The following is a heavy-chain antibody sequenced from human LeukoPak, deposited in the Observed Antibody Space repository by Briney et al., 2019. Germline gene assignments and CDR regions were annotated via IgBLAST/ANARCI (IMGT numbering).Heavy chain of an antibody. CDR1: GGTFSSYA. CDR3: ARSIAAAEYYYYYYMDA. J-gene: IGHJ6*03. D-gene: IGHD6-13*01. CDR2: IIPIFGTA. V-gene: IGHV1-69*05. Sequence: SVKVSCKASGGTFSSYAISWVRQAPGQGLEWMGRIIPIFGTANYAQKFQGRVTITTDESTSTAYMELSSLRSEDTAVYYCARSIAAAEYYYYYYMDAWGKGTTVTVSS.